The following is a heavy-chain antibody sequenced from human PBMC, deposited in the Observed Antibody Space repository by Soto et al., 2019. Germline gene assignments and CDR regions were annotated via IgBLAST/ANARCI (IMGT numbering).Heavy chain of an antibody. Sequence: GGSLRLSCAASGFTFSSYSMNWVRQAPGKGLEWVSSISSSSSYIYYADSVKGRFTISRDNAKNSLYLQMNSLRAEDTAVYYCARCLEYSSSSGVAWYFDYWGQGTLVTVSS. D-gene: IGHD6-6*01. CDR2: ISSSSSYI. CDR3: ARCLEYSSSSGVAWYFDY. J-gene: IGHJ4*02. V-gene: IGHV3-21*01. CDR1: GFTFSSYS.